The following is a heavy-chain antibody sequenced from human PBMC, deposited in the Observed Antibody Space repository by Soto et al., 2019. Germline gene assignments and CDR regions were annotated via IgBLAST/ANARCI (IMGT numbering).Heavy chain of an antibody. J-gene: IGHJ4*02. Sequence: GGSLRLSCAASGFTVSSNYMSWVRQAPGKGLEWVSVIYSGGSTYYADSVKGRFTISRDNSKNTLYLQMNSLRAEDTAVYYCARDTPYSSGWYGVYWGQGTLVTVSS. CDR1: GFTVSSNY. CDR3: ARDTPYSSGWYGVY. D-gene: IGHD6-19*01. V-gene: IGHV3-66*01. CDR2: IYSGGST.